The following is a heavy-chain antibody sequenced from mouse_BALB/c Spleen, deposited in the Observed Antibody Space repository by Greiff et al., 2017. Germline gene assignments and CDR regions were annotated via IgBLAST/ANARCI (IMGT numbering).Heavy chain of an antibody. J-gene: IGHJ1*01. CDR2: ISSGSSTI. D-gene: IGHD1-2*01. CDR3: ARAIHYYGYGYFDV. V-gene: IGHV5-17*02. CDR1: GFTFSSFG. Sequence: EVKVVESGGGLVQPGGSRKLSCAASGFTFSSFGMHWVRQAPEKGLEWVAYISSGSSTIYYADTVKGRFTISRDNPKNTLFLQMTSLRSEDTAMYYCARAIHYYGYGYFDVWGAGTTVTVSS.